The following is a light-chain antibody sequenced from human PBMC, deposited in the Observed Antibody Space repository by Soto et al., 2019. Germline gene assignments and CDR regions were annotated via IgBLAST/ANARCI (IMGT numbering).Light chain of an antibody. CDR2: DVS. CDR1: SSDVGGYNY. V-gene: IGLV2-14*03. Sequence: QSVLTQPASVSGSPGQSITISCTGTSSDVGGYNYVSWYQHHPGKAPTLMIFDVSNRPSGVSNRFSGSKSGNPASLTISGLQPEDEADYYCSSYTTSNTRQIVFGTGTKLTV. CDR3: SSYTTSNTRQIV. J-gene: IGLJ1*01.